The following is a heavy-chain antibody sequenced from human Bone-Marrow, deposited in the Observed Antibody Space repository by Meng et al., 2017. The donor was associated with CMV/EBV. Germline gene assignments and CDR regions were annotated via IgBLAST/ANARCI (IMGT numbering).Heavy chain of an antibody. CDR3: ARDLRHQPHYYYGMDV. CDR1: GFTFDDYT. Sequence: GESLKISCAASGFTFDDYTMHWVRQAPGKGLEWVSLISWDGGSTYYADSVKGRFTISRDNSKNTLYLQMNSLRAEDTAVYYCARDLRHQPHYYYGMDVWGQGTTVTVSS. J-gene: IGHJ6*02. V-gene: IGHV3-43*01. CDR2: ISWDGGST. D-gene: IGHD1-14*01.